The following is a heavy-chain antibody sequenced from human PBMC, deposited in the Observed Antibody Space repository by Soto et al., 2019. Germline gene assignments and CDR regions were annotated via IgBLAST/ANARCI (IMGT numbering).Heavy chain of an antibody. CDR3: ARVTAARLFDY. J-gene: IGHJ4*02. CDR1: GFTFSSYW. CDR2: IKQDGSEK. Sequence: GGSLRLSCAASGFTFSSYWMSWVRQAPGKGLEWVANIKQDGSEKYYVDSVKGRFTISGDNAKNSLYLQMNSLRAEDTAVYYCARVTAARLFDYWGQGTLVTVSS. V-gene: IGHV3-7*03. D-gene: IGHD6-6*01.